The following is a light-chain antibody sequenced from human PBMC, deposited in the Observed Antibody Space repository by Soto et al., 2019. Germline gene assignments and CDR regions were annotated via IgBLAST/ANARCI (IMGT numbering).Light chain of an antibody. CDR1: SSDVGSYNY. J-gene: IGLJ2*01. Sequence: QSVLTQPASVSGSPGQSITISCTGTSSDVGSYNYVSWYQQHPGKAPKFMIYDVSNRPSGVSNRFSGSKSGNTASLTISGLQAEDEADYYCSSYTSSSNVVFGGGTKLTVL. V-gene: IGLV2-14*01. CDR3: SSYTSSSNVV. CDR2: DVS.